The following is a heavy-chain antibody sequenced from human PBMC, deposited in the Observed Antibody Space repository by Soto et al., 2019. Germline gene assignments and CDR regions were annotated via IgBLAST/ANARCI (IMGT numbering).Heavy chain of an antibody. CDR2: IYHSGST. J-gene: IGHJ3*02. D-gene: IGHD3-22*01. Sequence: RSLTCAVSGGSISSSNWWSWVRQPPGKGLEWIGEIYHSGSTNYNPSLKSRVTISVDKSKNQFSLKLSSVTAADTAVYYCAREGYYYDSSDAFDIWGQGTMVTVSS. V-gene: IGHV4-4*02. CDR1: GGSISSSNW. CDR3: AREGYYYDSSDAFDI.